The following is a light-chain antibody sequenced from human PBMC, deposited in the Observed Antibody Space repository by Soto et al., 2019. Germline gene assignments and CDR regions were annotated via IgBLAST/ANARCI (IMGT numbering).Light chain of an antibody. J-gene: IGKJ5*01. CDR1: QSVSSW. CDR3: HQYTDYLIT. CDR2: KAS. V-gene: IGKV1-5*03. Sequence: DIQMTQSPSTLSASVGDRVTITCRASQSVSSWLAWYQQKPGKAPKLLIYKASTLESGVPSRFSGSGSGTEFTLTISSLQPDDFATYYCHQYTDYLITFGQGTRLEMK.